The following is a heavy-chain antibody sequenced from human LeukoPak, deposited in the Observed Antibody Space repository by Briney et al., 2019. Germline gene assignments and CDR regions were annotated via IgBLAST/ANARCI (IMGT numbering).Heavy chain of an antibody. Sequence: PAGSLRLSCAASTFTVDYNTMDWVRQAPGQGLEWVSLISWDGASTYYADSVKGRFTIARDNSKNSLYLQMNSLRTKDTALYYSAQVGHSSGWYALAYYYYYMDVWGKGTTVTVSS. J-gene: IGHJ6*03. CDR2: ISWDGAST. CDR1: TFTVDYNT. V-gene: IGHV3-43*01. D-gene: IGHD6-19*01. CDR3: AQVGHSSGWYALAYYYYYMDV.